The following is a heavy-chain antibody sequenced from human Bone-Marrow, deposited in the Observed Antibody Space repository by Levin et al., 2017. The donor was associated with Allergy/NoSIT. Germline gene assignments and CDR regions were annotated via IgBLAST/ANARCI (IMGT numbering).Heavy chain of an antibody. CDR2: IYYSGST. Sequence: SETLSLTCTVSGGSITSSSYYWGWIRQPPGKGLEWIGTIYYSGSTHYNPSLKSRVTISVDTSKNQFSLKLTSVTAADTAVYFGARHLPESGYPRYMDVWGKGTTVTVSS. J-gene: IGHJ6*03. CDR1: GGSITSSSYY. D-gene: IGHD3-9*01. CDR3: ARHLPESGYPRYMDV. V-gene: IGHV4-39*01.